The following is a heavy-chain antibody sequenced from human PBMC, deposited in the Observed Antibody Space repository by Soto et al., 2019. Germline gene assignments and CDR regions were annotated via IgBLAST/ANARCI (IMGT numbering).Heavy chain of an antibody. V-gene: IGHV3-33*01. Sequence: QVQLVESGGGVFQPGMSLRLSCAASGFTFSSYGMHWVRQAPGKGLEWVAVIWYDGSNKYYADSVKGRFTISRDNSKNTLYLQMNSLRAEDTAVYYCARGSRSGFDFDYWGQGTLVTVSS. D-gene: IGHD3-3*01. CDR1: GFTFSSYG. CDR3: ARGSRSGFDFDY. CDR2: IWYDGSNK. J-gene: IGHJ4*02.